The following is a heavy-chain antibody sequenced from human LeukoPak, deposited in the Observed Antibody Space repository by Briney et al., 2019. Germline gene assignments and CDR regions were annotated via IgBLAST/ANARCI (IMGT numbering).Heavy chain of an antibody. J-gene: IGHJ6*03. CDR1: GYTFTSYG. CDR3: ARVCRSGGGDKMGCYYMDV. V-gene: IGHV1-18*01. D-gene: IGHD2-21*01. CDR2: ISAYNGNT. Sequence: GASVKVSCKASGYTFTSYGISWVRQAPGQGLEWMGWISAYNGNTNYAQKLQGRVTMTTDTSTSTAYMELRSLRSDDTAVYYCARVCRSGGGDKMGCYYMDVWGKGTTVTISS.